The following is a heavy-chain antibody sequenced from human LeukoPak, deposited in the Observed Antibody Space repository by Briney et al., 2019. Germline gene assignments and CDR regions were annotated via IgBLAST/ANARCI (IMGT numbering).Heavy chain of an antibody. D-gene: IGHD3-10*01. V-gene: IGHV3-7*03. CDR1: GLTFSVYW. CDR3: VRGRGWSDS. Sequence: GGSLRLSCLGSGLTFSVYWMTWVRQAPGKGLEWVANINQDGSEKEYVESVKGRFIISRDNAKNSLCLQMNSLRGEDTAVYYCVRGRGWSDSWGQGTLVTVSS. CDR2: INQDGSEK. J-gene: IGHJ5*01.